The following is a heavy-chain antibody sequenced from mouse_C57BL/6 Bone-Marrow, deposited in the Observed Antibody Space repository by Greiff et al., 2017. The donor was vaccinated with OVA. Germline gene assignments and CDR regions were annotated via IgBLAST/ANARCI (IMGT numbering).Heavy chain of an antibody. CDR1: GFTFSSYA. D-gene: IGHD1-1*01. Sequence: EVMLVESGEGLVKPGGSLKLSCAASGFTFSSYAMSWVRQTPEKRLEWVAYISSGGDYIYYADTVKGRFTISRDNARNTLYLQMSSLKSEDTAMYYCTRDYGTKSLYYFDYWGQGTTLTVSS. V-gene: IGHV5-9-1*02. CDR2: ISSGGDYI. J-gene: IGHJ2*01. CDR3: TRDYGTKSLYYFDY.